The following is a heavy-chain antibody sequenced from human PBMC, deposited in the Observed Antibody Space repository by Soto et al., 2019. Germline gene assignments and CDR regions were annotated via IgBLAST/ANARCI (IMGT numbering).Heavy chain of an antibody. V-gene: IGHV1-69*06. CDR3: ARAGLPSTLQITWFDP. CDR2: IIPIFGST. J-gene: IGHJ5*02. Sequence: ASVKVSCKASGGTFSTYAIGWLRQAPGQGLEWMGGIIPIFGSTKYAQRFQGRVTITADKSTSTAYMELSSLRSEDTAVYYCARAGLPSTLQITWFDPWGLGTLVTVS. CDR1: GGTFSTYA. D-gene: IGHD2-2*02.